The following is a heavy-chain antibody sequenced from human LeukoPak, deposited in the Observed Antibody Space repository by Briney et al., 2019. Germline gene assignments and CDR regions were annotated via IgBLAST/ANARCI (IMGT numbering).Heavy chain of an antibody. Sequence: GGSLRLSCAASGFTFSDYYMSWIRQAPGKGLEWVSYISSSGSTIYYADSVKGRFTISRDNAKNTLYLQMNSLRAEDTAVYYCARGGPYYYDSSGPVDYWGQGTLVTVSS. CDR3: ARGGPYYYDSSGPVDY. V-gene: IGHV3-11*04. CDR2: ISSSGSTI. J-gene: IGHJ4*02. D-gene: IGHD3-22*01. CDR1: GFTFSDYY.